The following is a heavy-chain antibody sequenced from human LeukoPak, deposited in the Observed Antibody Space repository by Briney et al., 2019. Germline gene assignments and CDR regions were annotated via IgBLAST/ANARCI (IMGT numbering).Heavy chain of an antibody. Sequence: PGGSLRLSCAASGFTFSSYAMSWVRQAPGKGLEWVSAISGSGGSTYYADSVKGRFTISRDNSKNTLYLQMNSLRAEDTAAYYCAKEEAYYYDSSGYFDYWGQGTLVTVSS. J-gene: IGHJ4*02. CDR1: GFTFSSYA. CDR2: ISGSGGST. D-gene: IGHD3-22*01. V-gene: IGHV3-23*01. CDR3: AKEEAYYYDSSGYFDY.